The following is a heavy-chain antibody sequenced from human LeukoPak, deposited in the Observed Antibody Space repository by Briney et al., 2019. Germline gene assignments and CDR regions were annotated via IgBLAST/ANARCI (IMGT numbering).Heavy chain of an antibody. CDR2: IIPIFGTA. CDR1: GYTFTGYY. D-gene: IGHD3-16*01. J-gene: IGHJ6*03. Sequence: GASVKVSCKASGYTFTGYYMHWVRQAPGQGLEWMGGIIPIFGTANYAQKFQGRVTITADKSTSTAYMELSSLRSEDTAVYYCARDGRDKRGGYYMDVWGKGTTVTVSS. V-gene: IGHV1-69*06. CDR3: ARDGRDKRGGYYMDV.